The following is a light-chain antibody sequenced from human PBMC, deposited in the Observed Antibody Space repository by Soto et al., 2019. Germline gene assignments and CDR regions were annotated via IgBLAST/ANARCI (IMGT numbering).Light chain of an antibody. CDR2: DAS. CDR3: QQYGSSRT. J-gene: IGKJ1*01. V-gene: IGKV3-20*01. Sequence: EIVLTQSPGTLSLSPGERATLSCRASQSVSSTYLAWYQQKPGQAPRLLIYDASSRATGIPDRFSGSGSGTDFTLTISRLGPEDFAVYYCQQYGSSRTFGQGTKVEIK. CDR1: QSVSSTY.